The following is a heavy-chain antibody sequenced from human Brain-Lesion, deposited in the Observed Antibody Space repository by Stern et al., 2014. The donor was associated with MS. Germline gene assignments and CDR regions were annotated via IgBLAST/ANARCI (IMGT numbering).Heavy chain of an antibody. Sequence: VQLLESGPGLVKPSETLSLTCTVSGGSISSSTYYWAWIRQPPGKGLEWIGNIYYSGFTYYNPSLKSRVTISVDMSKNQVSLKLSSVTAADTAIYYCARHDSVPRPSQLYSARDRGPGYFDYWGQGTLVTVSS. V-gene: IGHV4-39*01. J-gene: IGHJ4*02. D-gene: IGHD1-26*01. CDR3: ARHDSVPRPSQLYSARDRGPGYFDY. CDR1: GGSISSSTYY. CDR2: IYYSGFT.